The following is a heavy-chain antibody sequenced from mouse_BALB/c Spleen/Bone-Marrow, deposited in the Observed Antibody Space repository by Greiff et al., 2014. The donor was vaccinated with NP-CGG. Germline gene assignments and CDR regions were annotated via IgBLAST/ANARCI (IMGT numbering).Heavy chain of an antibody. J-gene: IGHJ2*01. CDR2: IDPANGNT. CDR3: ANYYYGSHFDY. Sequence: EVQLVESGAALVKPGASVKLSCTASGFNIKDTYMHWVKQRPEQGLEWIGRIDPANGNTKYDPKFQGKATITADTSSNTAYLQLSSLTSEDTAVYYCANYYYGSHFDYWGQGTTLTGSS. D-gene: IGHD1-1*01. CDR1: GFNIKDTY. V-gene: IGHV14-3*02.